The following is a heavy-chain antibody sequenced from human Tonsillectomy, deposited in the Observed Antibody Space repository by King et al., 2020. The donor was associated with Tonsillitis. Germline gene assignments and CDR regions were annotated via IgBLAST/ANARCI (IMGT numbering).Heavy chain of an antibody. CDR3: AAGQQPMGLDC. CDR1: GESIRSGRHY. J-gene: IGHJ4*02. D-gene: IGHD3-16*01. CDR2: MYTNGET. V-gene: IGHV4-61*02. Sequence: VQLQESGPGLVKPSQTLSLTCSVSGESIRSGRHYWSWIRQPAGKGLEWIGRMYTNGETNYNPSLKSRVTISLDTSKNQFSLYLTPVTATDTAVYYCAAGQQPMGLDCWGQGTLVTVSS.